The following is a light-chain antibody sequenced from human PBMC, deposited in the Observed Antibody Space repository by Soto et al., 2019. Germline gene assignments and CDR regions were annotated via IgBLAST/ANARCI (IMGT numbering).Light chain of an antibody. V-gene: IGKV3-20*01. CDR1: QSVSSSY. Sequence: EIVLTQSPGTLSLSPGERATLSCRASQSVSSSYLAWYQQKPGQAPRLLIYGASSRATGIPDRFSGSGSGTDFTLTISRLEPEDLAVYYCQQYGRSSSTFGGGTKVEIK. CDR2: GAS. J-gene: IGKJ4*01. CDR3: QQYGRSSST.